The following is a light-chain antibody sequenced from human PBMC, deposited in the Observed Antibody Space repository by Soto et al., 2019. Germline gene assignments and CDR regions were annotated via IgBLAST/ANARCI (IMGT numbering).Light chain of an antibody. V-gene: IGLV1-40*01. CDR1: SSNIGAGFD. Sequence: QAVLTQPPSVSGAPGQRVTISCTGSSSNIGAGFDVHWYQQLPGTAPKLLIYGNNNRPSGVPDRFSGSKSGTSASLAITGLQAEDEADYYCQSYDSSLGRVFGGGTKVTVL. CDR2: GNN. CDR3: QSYDSSLGRV. J-gene: IGLJ3*02.